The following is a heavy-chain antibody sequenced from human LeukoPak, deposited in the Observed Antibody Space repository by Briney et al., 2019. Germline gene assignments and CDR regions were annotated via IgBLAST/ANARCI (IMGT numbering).Heavy chain of an antibody. CDR2: FNPESGDR. D-gene: IGHD2-2*01. J-gene: IGHJ5*02. Sequence: GASVNVSCKGSVYSLSELAIEWVRQAPGKGLEWLRSFNPESGDRRHAQKMQGRVNLTEDRSTSTAYIDVSSLTGEDTAVYFCATRWLPAALDPWGQGTLFTVPS. CDR3: ATRWLPAALDP. V-gene: IGHV1-24*01. CDR1: VYSLSELA.